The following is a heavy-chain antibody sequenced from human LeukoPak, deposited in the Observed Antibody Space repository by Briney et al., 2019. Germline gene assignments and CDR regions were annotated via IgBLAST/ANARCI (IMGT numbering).Heavy chain of an antibody. Sequence: GGSLRLSCTASGFTFGDYATSWFRQAPGKGREWVGFIRGKGSGGSTEYAASVKGRFTISRDDSRSMAYLQMDGLRTEDTAVYYCTRERDYTDEYWGQGTLVTVSS. V-gene: IGHV3-49*03. CDR1: GFTFGDYA. CDR3: TRERDYTDEY. D-gene: IGHD4-11*01. J-gene: IGHJ4*02. CDR2: IRGKGSGGST.